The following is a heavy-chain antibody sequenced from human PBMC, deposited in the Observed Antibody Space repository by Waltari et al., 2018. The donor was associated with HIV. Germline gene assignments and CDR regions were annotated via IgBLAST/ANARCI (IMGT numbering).Heavy chain of an antibody. D-gene: IGHD3-22*01. CDR2: IYHSGST. Sequence: QVHLQESGPGLVKPSEPLSLPCTVPGDSRSSYFWSWIRHTPGKGLEWIGYIYHSGSTNYNPSLKSRVTISGDTSKNQFSLKLSAVTAADTAVYYCARAGYYDSSGYYYVRAFDIWGQGTMVTVSS. V-gene: IGHV4-59*01. CDR1: GDSRSSYF. CDR3: ARAGYYDSSGYYYVRAFDI. J-gene: IGHJ3*02.